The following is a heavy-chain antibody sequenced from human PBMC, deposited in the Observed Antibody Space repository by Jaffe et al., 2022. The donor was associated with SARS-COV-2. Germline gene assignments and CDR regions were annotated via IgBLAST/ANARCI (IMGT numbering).Heavy chain of an antibody. J-gene: IGHJ4*02. D-gene: IGHD3-22*01. Sequence: EVQLLESGGGLVQPGGSLRLSCAASGFTFSSYAMSWVRQAPGKGLEWVSAISGSGGSTYYADSVKGRFTISRDNSKNTLYLQMNSLRAEDTAVYYCAKGRYYYDSSGTPYYFDYWGQGTLVTVSS. V-gene: IGHV3-23*01. CDR2: ISGSGGST. CDR3: AKGRYYYDSSGTPYYFDY. CDR1: GFTFSSYA.